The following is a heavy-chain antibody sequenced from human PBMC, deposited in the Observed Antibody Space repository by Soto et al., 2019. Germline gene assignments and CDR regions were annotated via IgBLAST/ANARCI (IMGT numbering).Heavy chain of an antibody. CDR1: GYIFTSYG. D-gene: IGHD2-8*01. V-gene: IGHV1-18*01. CDR3: ARGPNGYLDV. J-gene: IGHJ6*03. CDR2: ISAYNGNT. Sequence: ASVKVSCKASGYIFTSYGITWVRQAPGQGLEWMGWISAYNGNTNYAQKLQGRVTMTRNTSTSTAYMELSSLRSEDTAVYYCARGPNGYLDVWGKGTTVTVSS.